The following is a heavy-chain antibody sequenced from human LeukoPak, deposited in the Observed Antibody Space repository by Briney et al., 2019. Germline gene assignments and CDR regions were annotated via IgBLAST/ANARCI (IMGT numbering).Heavy chain of an antibody. CDR2: TSTSGDST. Sequence: QSGGSLRLSCAASGFTFSTYAMNWVRQAPGKGLEWVSFTSTSGDSTYYVDSVKGRFTISRDNSKNTLYLQMNSLRGEDTAVYYCVRDRATVTMADSFDSWGQGTLVTVSS. CDR1: GFTFSTYA. V-gene: IGHV3-23*01. D-gene: IGHD2-21*02. CDR3: VRDRATVTMADSFDS. J-gene: IGHJ4*02.